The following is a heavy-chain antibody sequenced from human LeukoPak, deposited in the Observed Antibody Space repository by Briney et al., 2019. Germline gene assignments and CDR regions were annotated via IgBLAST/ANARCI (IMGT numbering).Heavy chain of an antibody. V-gene: IGHV4-61*02. CDR1: GGSISSGSYY. CDR2: IYTSGST. D-gene: IGHD6-19*01. J-gene: IGHJ5*02. Sequence: SSQTLSLTCTASGGSISSGSYYWSWIRPPAGKGLEWIGRIYTSGSTNYNPSLKRRVTISVDTSKNQFSLKLSSVTAADTAVYYCARERESRYSSGPTLWFDPWGQGTLVTVSS. CDR3: ARERESRYSSGPTLWFDP.